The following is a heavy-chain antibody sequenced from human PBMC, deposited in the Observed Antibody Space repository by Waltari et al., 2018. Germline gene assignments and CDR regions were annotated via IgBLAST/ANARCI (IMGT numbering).Heavy chain of an antibody. J-gene: IGHJ4*02. CDR1: GGSFSGYY. V-gene: IGHV4-34*01. CDR3: ARGRVTTVNY. CDR2: INHSGST. D-gene: IGHD4-4*01. Sequence: QVQLQQWGAGLLKPSETLSLTCAVYGGSFSGYYWSWIRQPPGKGLEWIGEINHSGSTNYNPSLKSRVTISVDTSKNQFSLKLSSVTAADTAVYYCARGRVTTVNYWGQGTLVTVSS.